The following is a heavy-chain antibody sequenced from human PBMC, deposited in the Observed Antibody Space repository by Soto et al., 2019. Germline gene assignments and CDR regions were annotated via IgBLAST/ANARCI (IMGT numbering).Heavy chain of an antibody. CDR1: GDSVSSNSAA. CDR2: TYYRSKWYN. D-gene: IGHD6-19*01. CDR3: ARVRTGGIAVAGHFDY. V-gene: IGHV6-1*01. J-gene: IGHJ4*02. Sequence: SQTLSLTCAISGDSVSSNSAAWNWIRQSPSRGLEWLGRTYYRSKWYNDYAVSVKSRITINPDTPKNQFSLQLNSVTPEDTAVYYCARVRTGGIAVAGHFDYWGQGTLVTVSS.